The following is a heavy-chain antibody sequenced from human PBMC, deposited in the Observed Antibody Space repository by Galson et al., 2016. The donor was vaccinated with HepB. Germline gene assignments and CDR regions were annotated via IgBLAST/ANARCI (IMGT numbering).Heavy chain of an antibody. CDR3: AKDQTPYSGSYYGSLDY. CDR1: GGSITSGNW. Sequence: LSLTCAVSGGSITSGNWCSWVRQPPGMGLEWIGEIHHTGRTNYNSSLKSRVTISVDKSKNQFSLRLSSVTAADTAVYYCAKDQTPYSGSYYGSLDYWGQGTLVTVSS. D-gene: IGHD1-26*01. CDR2: IHHTGRT. V-gene: IGHV4-4*02. J-gene: IGHJ4*02.